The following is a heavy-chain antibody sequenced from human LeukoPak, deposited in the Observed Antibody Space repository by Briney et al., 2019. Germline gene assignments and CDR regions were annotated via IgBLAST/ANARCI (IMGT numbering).Heavy chain of an antibody. D-gene: IGHD1-26*01. CDR1: GYTFTGNY. V-gene: IGHV1-2*02. CDR3: ARGAVGMLGPNNPFDY. Sequence: ASVKVSCKASGYTFTGNYLHWVRQAPGQGLEWMGWINTNNGGTSYAQTFLGRVTMTRDTSISTAYLELVSLRSDDTAVYHCARGAVGMLGPNNPFDYWGQGTLVTLSS. J-gene: IGHJ4*02. CDR2: INTNNGGT.